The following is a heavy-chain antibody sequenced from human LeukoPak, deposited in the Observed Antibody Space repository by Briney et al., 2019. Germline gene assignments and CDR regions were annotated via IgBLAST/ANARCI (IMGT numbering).Heavy chain of an antibody. D-gene: IGHD5-24*01. V-gene: IGHV3-74*01. CDR3: ARGRDGYNYGQYYFDY. CDR2: INSDGSST. J-gene: IGHJ4*02. CDR1: GFTFSSYW. Sequence: GGSLRLSCAASGFTFSSYWMHWVRQAPGKGLVWVSRINSDGSSTSYADSVKGRFTISRDNAKNTLYLQMNSPRAEDTAVYYCARGRDGYNYGQYYFDYWGQGTLVTVSS.